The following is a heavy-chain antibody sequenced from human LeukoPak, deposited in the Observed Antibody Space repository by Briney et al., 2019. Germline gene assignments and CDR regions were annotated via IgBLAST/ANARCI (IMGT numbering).Heavy chain of an antibody. V-gene: IGHV3-30*03. J-gene: IGHJ4*02. CDR2: ISYDGSNK. D-gene: IGHD5-18*01. CDR1: GFTFSSYG. CDR3: ASLDTAMAYYFDY. Sequence: GGSLRLSCAASGFTFSSYGMHWVRQAPGKGLEWVAVISYDGSNKYYADSVKGRFTISRDNSKNTLYLQMNSLRAEDTAVYYCASLDTAMAYYFDYWGQGTLVTVSS.